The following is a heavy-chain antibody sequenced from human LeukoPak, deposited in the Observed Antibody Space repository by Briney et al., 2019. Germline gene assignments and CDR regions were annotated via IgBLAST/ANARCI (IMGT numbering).Heavy chain of an antibody. D-gene: IGHD3-22*01. CDR1: GGSISSYY. J-gene: IGHJ4*02. CDR2: IYTSGST. V-gene: IGHV4-4*07. CDR3: ARVPNYYDSSGYYLGYFDY. Sequence: PSETLSLTCTVSGGSISSYYWSWIRQPAGKGLEWIGRIYTSGSTNYNPSLKSRVTMSADTSKNQFSLKLSSVTAADTAVYYCARVPNYYDSSGYYLGYFDYWGQGTLVTVSS.